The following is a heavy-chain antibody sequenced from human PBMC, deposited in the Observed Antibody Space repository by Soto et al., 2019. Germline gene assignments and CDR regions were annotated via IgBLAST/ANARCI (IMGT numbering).Heavy chain of an antibody. D-gene: IGHD5-12*01. CDR3: ARDNAPEGDIVATEGFDY. CDR2: ISYDGSNK. CDR1: GFTFSSYA. V-gene: IGHV3-30-3*01. Sequence: ESGGGVVQPGRSLRLSCAASGFTFSSYAMHWVRQAPGTGLEWVAVISYDGSNKYYADSVKGRFTISRDNSKNTLYLQMNSLRAEDTAVYYCARDNAPEGDIVATEGFDYWGQGTLVTVSS. J-gene: IGHJ4*02.